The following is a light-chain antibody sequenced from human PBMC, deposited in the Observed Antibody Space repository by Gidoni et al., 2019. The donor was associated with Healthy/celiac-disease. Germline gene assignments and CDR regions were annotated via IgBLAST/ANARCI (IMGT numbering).Light chain of an antibody. CDR3: QQYYSTPLT. Sequence: SLGERATINCKSSQSVLYSSNNKNYLAWYQQKPGQPPKLLIYWASTRESGVPDRFSGSGSGTDFTLTISSLQAEDVAVYYCQQYYSTPLTFGGGTKVEIK. J-gene: IGKJ4*01. CDR1: QSVLYSSNNKNY. V-gene: IGKV4-1*01. CDR2: WAS.